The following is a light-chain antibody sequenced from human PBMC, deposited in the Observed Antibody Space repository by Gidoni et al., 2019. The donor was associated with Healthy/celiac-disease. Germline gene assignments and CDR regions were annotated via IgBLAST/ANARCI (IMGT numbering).Light chain of an antibody. CDR3: QQYYSTPLT. Sequence: SLGERATINCKSSQSVLYSSNNKNYLAWYQQKPGQPPKLLIYWASTRESGVPDRFSGSGSGTDFTLTISSLQAEDVAVYYCQQYYSTPLTFGGGTKVEIK. J-gene: IGKJ4*01. CDR1: QSVLYSSNNKNY. V-gene: IGKV4-1*01. CDR2: WAS.